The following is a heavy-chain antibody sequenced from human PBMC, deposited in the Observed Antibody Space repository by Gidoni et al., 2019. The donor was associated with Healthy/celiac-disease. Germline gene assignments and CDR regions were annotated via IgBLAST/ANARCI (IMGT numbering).Heavy chain of an antibody. CDR1: GFSLSNARMG. CDR3: ARIRGDSSSGCLDRYWYFDL. Sequence: HVTLKESGPLLVKPTETLTLTCTVSGFSLSNARMGVSSIRQPPGKALEWLAHIFSNDETSYSTSLKSRRTISKDTYKSQVVLTMTNMDPVDTATYYCARIRGDSSSGCLDRYWYFDLWGRGTLVTVSS. D-gene: IGHD6-13*01. CDR2: IFSNDET. V-gene: IGHV2-26*01. J-gene: IGHJ2*01.